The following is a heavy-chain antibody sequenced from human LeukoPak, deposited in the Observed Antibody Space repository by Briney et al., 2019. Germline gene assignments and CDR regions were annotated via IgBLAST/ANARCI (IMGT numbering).Heavy chain of an antibody. V-gene: IGHV3-21*01. CDR2: ISSSSSYI. J-gene: IGHJ5*02. CDR1: GFTFSSYS. D-gene: IGHD3-3*01. CDR3: ARDGEDDFWSGDNWFDP. Sequence: GGSLRLSCAASGFTFSSYSMNWVRQAPGKGLEWVSSISSSSSYIYYEDAVKGRFTISRDNAKNSLYLQMNSLRAEDTAVYYCARDGEDDFWSGDNWFDPWGQGTLVTVSS.